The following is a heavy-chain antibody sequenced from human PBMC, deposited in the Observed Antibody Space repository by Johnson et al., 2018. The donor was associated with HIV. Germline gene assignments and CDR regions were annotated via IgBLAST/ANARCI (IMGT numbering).Heavy chain of an antibody. V-gene: IGHV3-9*01. CDR3: ARKGDAFDI. Sequence: EVQVVESGGGLVQPGRSLRLSCVASGFTFDHYAMHWVRQPPGKGLEWVSGLTWNSDTTGYADSVKGRFTISRDSARKSLYLQMNSLTAADTGLYYCARKGDAFDIWGQGTMVTVSS. CDR1: GFTFDHYA. CDR2: LTWNSDTT. J-gene: IGHJ3*02.